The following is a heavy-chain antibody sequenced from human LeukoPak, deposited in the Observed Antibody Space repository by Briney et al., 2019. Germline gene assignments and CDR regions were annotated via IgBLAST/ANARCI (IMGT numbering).Heavy chain of an antibody. J-gene: IGHJ4*02. Sequence: GGSLRLSCAASGFTLSNYPMSWVRQAPGKGLEWVSTIGAGGGATYYADSVKGRFTLSTDSSKNTLYLQMNSLKAEDTAVYYCAKGLAVATSYFDYWGQGTLVTVSS. V-gene: IGHV3-23*01. CDR1: GFTLSNYP. CDR3: AKGLAVATSYFDY. CDR2: IGAGGGAT. D-gene: IGHD6-19*01.